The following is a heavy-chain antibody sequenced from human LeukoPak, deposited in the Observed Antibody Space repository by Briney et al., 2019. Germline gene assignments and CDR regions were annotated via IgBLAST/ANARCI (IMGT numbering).Heavy chain of an antibody. Sequence: GGSPRLSCAASGFTFSSYAMSWVRQAPGKGLEWVSAISGSGGSTYYADSVKGRFTISRDNSKNTLYLQMNSLRAEDTAVYYCAKPDIVVVPAASDYWGQGTLVTVSS. J-gene: IGHJ4*02. CDR2: ISGSGGST. CDR3: AKPDIVVVPAASDY. D-gene: IGHD2-2*01. CDR1: GFTFSSYA. V-gene: IGHV3-23*01.